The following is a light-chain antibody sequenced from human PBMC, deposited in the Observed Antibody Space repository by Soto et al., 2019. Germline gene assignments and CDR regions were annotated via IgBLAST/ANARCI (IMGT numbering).Light chain of an antibody. J-gene: IGLJ2*01. CDR3: ATWDDSLNGHVV. CDR1: RSNIGSNT. V-gene: IGLV1-44*01. Sequence: QSVLTQPPSESGTPGQRVTNSCSGSRSNIGSNTVNWYQQLPGTAPKFLIYSNNQRPSGVPKRFSGSKSGTSASLAISGLQSEDEAAYYCATWDDSLNGHVVFGGGTKLTVL. CDR2: SNN.